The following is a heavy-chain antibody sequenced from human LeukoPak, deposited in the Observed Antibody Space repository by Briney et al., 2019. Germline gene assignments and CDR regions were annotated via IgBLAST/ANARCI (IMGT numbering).Heavy chain of an antibody. CDR2: ISSSGSTI. J-gene: IGHJ6*02. CDR3: ARGGYCSGDCYYYYYYGMDA. V-gene: IGHV3-48*03. D-gene: IGHD2-21*02. CDR1: GFTFSSYE. Sequence: QPGGSLRLSCAASGFTFSSYEMNWVRQAPGKGLEWVSYISSSGSTIYYADSVKGRFTISRDNAKNSLYLQMNSLRAEDTAVYYCARGGYCSGDCYYYYYYGMDAWGQGTTVTVSS.